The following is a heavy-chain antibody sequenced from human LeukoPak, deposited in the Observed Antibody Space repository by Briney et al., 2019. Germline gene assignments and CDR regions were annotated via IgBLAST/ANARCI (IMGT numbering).Heavy chain of an antibody. V-gene: IGHV1-69*06. CDR3: ARAITGTLGGSDY. D-gene: IGHD1-20*01. Sequence: SVKVSCKASGGTFSSYAISWVRQAPGQGLEWMGGIIPIFGTANYAQKFQGGVTITADKSTSTAYMELSSLRSEDTAVYYCARAITGTLGGSDYWGQGTLVTVSS. CDR1: GGTFSSYA. CDR2: IIPIFGTA. J-gene: IGHJ4*02.